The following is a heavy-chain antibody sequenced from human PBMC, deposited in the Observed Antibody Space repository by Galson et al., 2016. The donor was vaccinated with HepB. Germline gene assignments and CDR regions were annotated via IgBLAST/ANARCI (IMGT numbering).Heavy chain of an antibody. J-gene: IGHJ4*02. Sequence: SLRLSCAASGFSFSTHWMTWVRQVPGKGLEWVAHITQDAGDEFYSDSVKGRFTISRDNAKNTLYLQMTSLRADDTAIYYCTIDVGDQTNYAAYWGQGTLLAISS. V-gene: IGHV3-7*03. D-gene: IGHD2-8*01. CDR2: ITQDAGDE. CDR3: TIDVGDQTNYAAY. CDR1: GFSFSTHW.